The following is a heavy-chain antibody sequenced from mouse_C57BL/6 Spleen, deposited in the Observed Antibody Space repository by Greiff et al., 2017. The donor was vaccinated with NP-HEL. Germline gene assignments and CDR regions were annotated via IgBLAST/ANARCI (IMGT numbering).Heavy chain of an antibody. Sequence: VQLQQSGAELVKPGASVQVSCKASGYTFTSYWMHWVKQRPGQGLEWIGRIHPSDSDTNYNQKFKGKATLTVDKSSSTAYMPLSSLTSEDSAVYYCAIHDDYDYDGWYFDVWGTGTTVTVSS. V-gene: IGHV1-74*01. CDR2: IHPSDSDT. D-gene: IGHD2-4*01. CDR1: GYTFTSYW. CDR3: AIHDDYDYDGWYFDV. J-gene: IGHJ1*03.